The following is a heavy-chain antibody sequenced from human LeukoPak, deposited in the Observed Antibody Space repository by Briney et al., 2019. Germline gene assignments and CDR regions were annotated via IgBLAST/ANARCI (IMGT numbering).Heavy chain of an antibody. CDR2: INHSGST. CDR3: ARVSGSYIGTDAFDI. V-gene: IGHV4-34*01. Sequence: SETLSLTCAVYGGSFSGYYWSWIRQPPGKGLEWIGEINHSGSTNYNPSLKSRVTISVDTSKNQFSLKLSSVTAADTAVYYCARVSGSYIGTDAFDIWGQGTMVTVSS. D-gene: IGHD1-26*01. J-gene: IGHJ3*02. CDR1: GGSFSGYY.